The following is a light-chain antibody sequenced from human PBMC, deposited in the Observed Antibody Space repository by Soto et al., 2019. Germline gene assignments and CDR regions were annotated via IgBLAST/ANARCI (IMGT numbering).Light chain of an antibody. J-gene: IGKJ3*01. CDR3: QQGGA. Sequence: EIVLTQSPATLYLSPGERATLSCRASQSVSSYLAWYQQKPGQAPRLLISDAFNRATGIPARFSGSGSGTDFTLTISSLEPEDSAVYYCQQGGAFGPGTKVDIK. CDR2: DAF. V-gene: IGKV3-11*01. CDR1: QSVSSY.